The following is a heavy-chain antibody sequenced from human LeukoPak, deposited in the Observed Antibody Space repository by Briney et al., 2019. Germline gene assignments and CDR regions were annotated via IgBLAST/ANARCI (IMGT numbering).Heavy chain of an antibody. CDR2: IYPGDSDT. Sequence: GESLQISCQGSGYSFTSYWIGWVRQMPGKGLEWMGIIYPGDSDTRYSPSFQGQVTISADKSISTAYLQWSSLKASDTAMYYCARLSLLDIVVVPAAHFDYWGQGTLVTVSS. CDR3: ARLSLLDIVVVPAAHFDY. V-gene: IGHV5-51*01. D-gene: IGHD2-2*01. CDR1: GYSFTSYW. J-gene: IGHJ4*02.